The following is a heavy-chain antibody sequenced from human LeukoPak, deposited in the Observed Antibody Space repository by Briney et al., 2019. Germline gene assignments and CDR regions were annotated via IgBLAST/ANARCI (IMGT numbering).Heavy chain of an antibody. V-gene: IGHV4-4*07. D-gene: IGHD6-19*01. Sequence: SETLSLTCTVSNGSISSYYWSWIRQPAGKGLEWIGRIHASGSTNYNPSLKSRVTMSVDTPKNQFSLKLSSVTAADTAIYFCARGDRAVAGTWGWFDPWGQGTLVTVSS. CDR1: NGSISSYY. CDR2: IHASGST. CDR3: ARGDRAVAGTWGWFDP. J-gene: IGHJ5*02.